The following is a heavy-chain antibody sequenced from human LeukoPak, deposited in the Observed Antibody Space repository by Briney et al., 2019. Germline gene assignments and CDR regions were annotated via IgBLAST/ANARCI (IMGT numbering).Heavy chain of an antibody. Sequence: SVKVSCKATGGTFSSYAISWVRQAPGQGLEWMGGIIPIFGTANYAQKFQGRVTITTDESTSTAYMELSSLRSEDTAVYYCAHCPYYYDSSGYYRNWGQGTLVTVSS. V-gene: IGHV1-69*05. CDR2: IIPIFGTA. CDR3: AHCPYYYDSSGYYRN. CDR1: GGTFSSYA. J-gene: IGHJ4*02. D-gene: IGHD3-22*01.